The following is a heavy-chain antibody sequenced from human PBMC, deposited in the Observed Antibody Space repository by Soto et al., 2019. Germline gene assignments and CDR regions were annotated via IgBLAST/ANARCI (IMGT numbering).Heavy chain of an antibody. CDR1: GGTFSSYT. D-gene: IGHD2-2*01. J-gene: IGHJ1*01. CDR3: ARVPPTTERGAEYFQH. V-gene: IGHV1-69*02. CDR2: IIPILGIA. Sequence: QVQLVQSGAEVKKPGSSVKVSCKASGGTFSSYTISWVRQAPGQGLEWMGRIIPILGIANYAQKFQGRVTITADKSTSTAYMELSSLRSEDTAVYYCARVPPTTERGAEYFQHWGQGTLVTVSS.